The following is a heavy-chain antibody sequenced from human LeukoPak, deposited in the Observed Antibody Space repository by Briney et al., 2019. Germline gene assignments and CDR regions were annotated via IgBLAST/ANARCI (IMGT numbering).Heavy chain of an antibody. CDR1: GYTFRSHG. CDR3: ARDPLGSSVFDY. Sequence: ASVKVSCEASGYTFRSHGISWVRQAPGQGLEWMGWISCYDGTTKYAQKFQGRVTITRDTSASTAYMELSSLRSEDTAVYYCARDPLGSSVFDYWGQGTLVTVSS. D-gene: IGHD6-25*01. V-gene: IGHV1-18*01. J-gene: IGHJ4*02. CDR2: ISCYDGTT.